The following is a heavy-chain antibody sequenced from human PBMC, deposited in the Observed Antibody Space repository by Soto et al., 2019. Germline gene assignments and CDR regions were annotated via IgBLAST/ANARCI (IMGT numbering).Heavy chain of an antibody. CDR3: ASCHVDTAEFDY. CDR2: IIPIFGTA. Sequence: RASVKVSCKASGGTFSSYAISWVRQAPGQGLEWMGGIIPIFGTANYAQKFQGRVTITADESTSTAYMELSSLRSEDTAVYYCASCHVDTAEFDYWGQGTLVTVSS. D-gene: IGHD5-18*01. J-gene: IGHJ4*02. CDR1: GGTFSSYA. V-gene: IGHV1-69*13.